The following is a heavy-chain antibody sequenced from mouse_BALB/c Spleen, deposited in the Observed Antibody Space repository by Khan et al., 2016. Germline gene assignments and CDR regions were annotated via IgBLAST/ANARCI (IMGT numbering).Heavy chain of an antibody. V-gene: IGHV3-2*02. CDR2: INYSGST. D-gene: IGHD1-2*01. Sequence: VQLKESGPGLVKPSQSLSLTCTVTGYSITSDYAWNWIRQFPGNKLEWMGNINYSGSTRYNPSLKSRISITRDTSKNQFFLQLNSVTTEDTATYYCARAPTATRYFDVWGAGTTVTVSS. CDR3: ARAPTATRYFDV. J-gene: IGHJ1*01. CDR1: GYSITSDYA.